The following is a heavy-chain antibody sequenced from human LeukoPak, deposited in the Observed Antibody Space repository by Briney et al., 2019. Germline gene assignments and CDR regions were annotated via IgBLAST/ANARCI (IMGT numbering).Heavy chain of an antibody. V-gene: IGHV1-69*04. CDR2: IIPILGIA. D-gene: IGHD3-22*01. CDR1: GGTFSSYA. CDR3: ARLNYYDSSGYYYPHPYFDY. J-gene: IGHJ4*02. Sequence: ASVKVSCKASGGTFSSYAISWVRQAPGQGLEWMGRIIPILGIANYAQKLQGRVTMTTDTSTSTAYMELRSLRSDDTAVYYCARLNYYDSSGYYYPHPYFDYWGQGTLVTVSS.